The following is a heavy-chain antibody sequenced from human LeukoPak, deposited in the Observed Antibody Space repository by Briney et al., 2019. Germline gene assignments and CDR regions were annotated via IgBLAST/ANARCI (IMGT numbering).Heavy chain of an antibody. V-gene: IGHV3-7*05. CDR1: GFTLSSHW. J-gene: IGHJ3*02. D-gene: IGHD3-9*01. Sequence: PGGSLRLSCAASGFTLSSHWMYWVRQAPGKGLEWVANIKQDGSETYYVDSVKGRFTISRDNAKNSLYLQMNSLRAEDTAVYYCARVDYDILTGYYIYAFDIWGQGTMVTVSS. CDR3: ARVDYDILTGYYIYAFDI. CDR2: IKQDGSET.